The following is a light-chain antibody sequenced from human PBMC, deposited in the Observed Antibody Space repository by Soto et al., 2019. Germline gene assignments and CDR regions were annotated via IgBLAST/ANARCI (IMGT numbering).Light chain of an antibody. CDR1: QNINIF. CDR3: QESYSTPLA. J-gene: IGKJ4*01. Sequence: DIQVTQSPSSLSASVGDRVTITCRTSQNINIFLNWYQQKPGRAPMVVISAASKLESGVPSRFSGRGSGTESTLTISNLQPGDSALYFCQESYSTPLAFGGGTRVEIK. CDR2: AAS. V-gene: IGKV1-39*01.